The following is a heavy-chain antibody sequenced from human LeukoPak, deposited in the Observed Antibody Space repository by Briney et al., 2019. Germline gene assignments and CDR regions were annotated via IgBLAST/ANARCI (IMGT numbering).Heavy chain of an antibody. V-gene: IGHV4-30-2*01. Sequence: PSQTLSLTCAVSGGSISSGGYSWSWVRQPPGKGLEWIGYIYHSGSTYYNPSLKSRVTISVDRSKNQFSLKLSSLTAADTAVYYCARVDYDSSGYYADYWGQGTLVTVSS. D-gene: IGHD3-22*01. CDR3: ARVDYDSSGYYADY. CDR2: IYHSGST. CDR1: GGSISSGGYS. J-gene: IGHJ4*02.